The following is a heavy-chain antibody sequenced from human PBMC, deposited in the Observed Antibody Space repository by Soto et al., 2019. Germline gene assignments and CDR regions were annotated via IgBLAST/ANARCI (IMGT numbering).Heavy chain of an antibody. D-gene: IGHD3-10*01. V-gene: IGHV3-30*18. Sequence: QVQLVESGGGVVQPGRCLRLSCAASGLTFSSYGMHWVRQAPGKGLEWVAVISYDGSNKYYADSVKGRFTISRDNSKNTLYLQMNSLRAEDTAVYYCAKEFGDDYMGQGTLVTVSS. CDR2: ISYDGSNK. CDR1: GLTFSSYG. J-gene: IGHJ4*02. CDR3: AKEFGDDY.